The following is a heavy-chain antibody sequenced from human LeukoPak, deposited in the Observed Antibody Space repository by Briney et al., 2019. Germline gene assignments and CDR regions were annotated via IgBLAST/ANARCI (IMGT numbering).Heavy chain of an antibody. CDR3: AKDGSGNYYDHFDY. Sequence: GGSLRLSCAGSGFPFSSDAMNWVRQAPGKGLEWVASISGSTGSTQYADSVKGRFTVSRDNSKNTLYVQMNSLRVEDTAVYYCAKDGSGNYYDHFDYWGQGTLVTVSS. CDR1: GFPFSSDA. D-gene: IGHD1-26*01. J-gene: IGHJ4*02. CDR2: ISGSTGST. V-gene: IGHV3-23*01.